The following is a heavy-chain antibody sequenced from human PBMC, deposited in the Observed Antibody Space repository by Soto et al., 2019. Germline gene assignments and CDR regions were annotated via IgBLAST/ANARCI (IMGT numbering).Heavy chain of an antibody. J-gene: IGHJ4*02. D-gene: IGHD3-10*01. V-gene: IGHV1-46*01. CDR1: GYTFTSYY. Sequence: ASVKVSCKASGYTFTSYYMHWVRQAPGQGLEWMGIINPSGGSTSYAQKFQGRVTMTRDTSTSTVYMELSSLRSEDTAVYYCARDPSPRVRGVMRGFDYWGQGTLVTVSS. CDR2: INPSGGST. CDR3: ARDPSPRVRGVMRGFDY.